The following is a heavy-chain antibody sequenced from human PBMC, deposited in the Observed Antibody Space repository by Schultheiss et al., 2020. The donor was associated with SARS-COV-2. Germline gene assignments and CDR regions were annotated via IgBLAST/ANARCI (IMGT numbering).Heavy chain of an antibody. CDR3: ARDPSSSSGGAYLW. V-gene: IGHV3-48*01. D-gene: IGHD6-13*01. Sequence: GGSLRLSCAASGFTFSSYSMNWVRQAPGKGLEWVSYISSSSSTIYYADSVKGRFTISRDNSKNTLYLQMNSLRAEDTAVYYCARDPSSSSGGAYLWWGQGTLVTVSS. CDR1: GFTFSSYS. J-gene: IGHJ4*02. CDR2: ISSSSSTI.